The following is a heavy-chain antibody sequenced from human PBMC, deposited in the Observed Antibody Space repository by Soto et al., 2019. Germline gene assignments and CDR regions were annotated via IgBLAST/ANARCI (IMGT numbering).Heavy chain of an antibody. CDR1: GGSISSYY. CDR2: IYYSGST. V-gene: IGHV4-59*01. J-gene: IGHJ4*02. D-gene: IGHD3-9*01. CDR3: AREWILTGRDYFDY. Sequence: QVQLQESGPGLVKPSETLSLTCTVSGGSISSYYWSWIRQSPGKGLEWIGYIYYSGSTNYNPSLRSRVTLSVDTSKNRFSRQLSSVTAADTAVYYGAREWILTGRDYFDYWGQGTLVTVSS.